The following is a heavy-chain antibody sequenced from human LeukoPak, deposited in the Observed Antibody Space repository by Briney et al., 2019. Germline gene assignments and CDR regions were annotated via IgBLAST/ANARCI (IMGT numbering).Heavy chain of an antibody. CDR1: GFTFSSYE. CDR3: ARAPVTSCRGAFCYPFDL. CDR2: TSSSDDGT. V-gene: IGHV3-23*01. Sequence: GGFLRLSCAASGFTFSSYEMNWVRQAPGKGLEWVSATSSSDDGTYHADSVRGRFTIYRDNFRNTLYLQMNRLRVEDAALYYCARAPVTSCRGAFCYPFDLWGQGVLVTVSS. D-gene: IGHD2-21*01. J-gene: IGHJ4*02.